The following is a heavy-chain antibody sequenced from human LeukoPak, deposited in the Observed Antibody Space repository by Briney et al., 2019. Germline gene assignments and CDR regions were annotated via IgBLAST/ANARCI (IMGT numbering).Heavy chain of an antibody. CDR1: GFTFTNYW. V-gene: IGHV3-7*01. CDR3: ARGGGDFWSAYYSGYYFAY. D-gene: IGHD3-3*01. CDR2: IKQDGSEK. Sequence: GGSLRLSCAASGFTFTNYWMSWVRQAPGKGLEWVANIKQDGSEKYHVDSVKGRFTISRDNAKSSLYLQMNSLRAEDTAVYYCARGGGDFWSAYYSGYYFAYRGQGTLVTLSS. J-gene: IGHJ4*02.